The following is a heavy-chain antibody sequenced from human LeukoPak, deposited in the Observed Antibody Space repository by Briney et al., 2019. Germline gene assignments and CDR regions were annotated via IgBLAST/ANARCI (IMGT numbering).Heavy chain of an antibody. CDR1: GFTFSSYA. CDR2: ISGSGGST. Sequence: GGSLRLSCAASGFTFSSYAMSWVRQAPGKGLEWVSAISGSGGSTYYADSVKGQLTISRDNPKNTLYLQMNSLRAEDTAVYYCAKEGTYYYGSGSLFDYWGQGTLVTVSS. CDR3: AKEGTYYYGSGSLFDY. J-gene: IGHJ4*02. V-gene: IGHV3-23*01. D-gene: IGHD3-10*01.